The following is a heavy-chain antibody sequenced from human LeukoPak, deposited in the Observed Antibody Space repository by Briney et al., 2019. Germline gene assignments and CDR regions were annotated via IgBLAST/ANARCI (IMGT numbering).Heavy chain of an antibody. J-gene: IGHJ4*02. D-gene: IGHD6-13*01. V-gene: IGHV3-30*18. CDR2: ISYDGSNK. Sequence: PGGSLRLSCAASGFTFSSYGMHWVRQAPGKGLEWVAVISYDGSNKYYADSVKGRFTISRDNSKNTLYLQMNSLRAEDTAVYYCAKARPSRIAVAGTDLDYWGQGTLVTVSS. CDR3: AKARPSRIAVAGTDLDY. CDR1: GFTFSSYG.